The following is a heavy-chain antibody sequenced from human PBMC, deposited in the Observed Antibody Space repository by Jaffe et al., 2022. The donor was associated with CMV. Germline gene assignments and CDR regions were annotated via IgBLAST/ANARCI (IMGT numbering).Heavy chain of an antibody. V-gene: IGHV4-31*03. Sequence: QVQLQESGPGLVKPSQTLSLTCTVSGGSISSGGYYWSWIRQHPGKGLEWIGYIYYSGSTYYNPSLKSRVTISVDTSKNQFSLKLSSVTAADTAVYYCARAGDGYNAPYYYYYYGMDVWGQGTTVTVSS. D-gene: IGHD5-12*01. CDR1: GGSISSGGYY. CDR3: ARAGDGYNAPYYYYYYGMDV. CDR2: IYYSGST. J-gene: IGHJ6*02.